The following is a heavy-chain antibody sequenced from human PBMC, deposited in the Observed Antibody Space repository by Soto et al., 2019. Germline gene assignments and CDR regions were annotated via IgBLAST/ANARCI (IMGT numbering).Heavy chain of an antibody. V-gene: IGHV1-8*01. Sequence: GASVKVSCKAPGYTFTSYDINWVRQATGQGLERMGWMNPNSGNTGYAQKFQGRVTMTRNTSISTAYMELRSLRSEDTAVYYCARAGDYRSSWHYYYYGMDVWGQGTTVTVSS. CDR3: ARAGDYRSSWHYYYYGMDV. D-gene: IGHD6-13*01. CDR2: MNPNSGNT. J-gene: IGHJ6*02. CDR1: GYTFTSYD.